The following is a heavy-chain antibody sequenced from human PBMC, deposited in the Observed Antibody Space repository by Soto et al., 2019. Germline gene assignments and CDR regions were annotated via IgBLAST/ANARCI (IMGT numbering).Heavy chain of an antibody. CDR2: ISSSSSYT. CDR1: GFTFSDYY. CDR3: ARGYYDSSGYSDY. Sequence: LRLSCAASGFTFSDYYMSWIRQAPGKGLEWVSYISSSSSYTNYADSVKGRFTISRDNAKNSLYLQMNSLRAEDTAVYYCARGYYDSSGYSDYWGQGTLVTVSS. V-gene: IGHV3-11*06. D-gene: IGHD3-22*01. J-gene: IGHJ4*02.